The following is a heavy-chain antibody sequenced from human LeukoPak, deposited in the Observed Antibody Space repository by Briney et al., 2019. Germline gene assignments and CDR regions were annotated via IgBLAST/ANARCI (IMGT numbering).Heavy chain of an antibody. D-gene: IGHD6-19*01. CDR3: ARAYQGNSSGWFYWFDY. CDR1: GGSISSGGYS. Sequence: PSQTLSLTCAVSGGSISSGGYSWSWIRQPPGKGLEWIGYIYHSGSTYYNPSLKSRVTISVDRSKNQFSLKLSSVTAADTAVYYCARAYQGNSSGWFYWFDYWGQGTLVTVSS. V-gene: IGHV4-30-2*01. CDR2: IYHSGST. J-gene: IGHJ4*02.